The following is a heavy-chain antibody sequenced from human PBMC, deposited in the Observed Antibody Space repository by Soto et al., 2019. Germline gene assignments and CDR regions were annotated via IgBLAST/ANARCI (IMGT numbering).Heavy chain of an antibody. Sequence: SVKGSCTASGGSFISYASIWVRQAPGQGLEWMGGIIPIFGTANYARKFQGRVTITADKSTSTAYMELSSLRSEDTAVYYCARDNIAARPLYNWFDPWGQGTLVTVSS. J-gene: IGHJ5*02. D-gene: IGHD6-6*01. CDR2: IIPIFGTA. V-gene: IGHV1-69*06. CDR3: ARDNIAARPLYNWFDP. CDR1: GGSFISYA.